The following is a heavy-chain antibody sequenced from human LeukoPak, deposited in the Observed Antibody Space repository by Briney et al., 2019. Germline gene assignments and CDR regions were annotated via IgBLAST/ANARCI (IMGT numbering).Heavy chain of an antibody. V-gene: IGHV3-7*03. CDR3: ATPLDYYDRSDSHQGGD. CDR2: IKHDGSEK. J-gene: IGHJ4*02. CDR1: GFTFSRHW. D-gene: IGHD3-22*01. Sequence: GGPRRLSCAPPGFTFSRHWITGVRQAPGKGLEWLPNIKHDGSEKNYVDSVKGRFTISRDNAKNSLYLQMNSLRAEDTAVYYCATPLDYYDRSDSHQGGDWGQGTLVTVSS.